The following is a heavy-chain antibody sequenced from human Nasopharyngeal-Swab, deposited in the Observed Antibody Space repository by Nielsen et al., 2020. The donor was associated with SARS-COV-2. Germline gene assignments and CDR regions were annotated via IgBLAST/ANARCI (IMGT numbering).Heavy chain of an antibody. CDR2: VSGRDST. D-gene: IGHD1-26*01. CDR3: AKDRNSAYYYYYMDV. J-gene: IGHJ6*03. V-gene: IGHV3-23*01. Sequence: VRQAPGKGLEWVSSVSGRDSTYYADSVEGRFTISRDISKNTLYLQMNSLRAEDTAVYYCAKDRNSAYYYYYMDVWGKGTTVTVSS.